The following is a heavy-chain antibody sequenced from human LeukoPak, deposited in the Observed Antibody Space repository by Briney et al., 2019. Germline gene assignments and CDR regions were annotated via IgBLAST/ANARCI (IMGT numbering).Heavy chain of an antibody. D-gene: IGHD3-10*01. V-gene: IGHV3-74*01. CDR1: GFTFSNYW. Sequence: GGSLRLSCAASGFTFSNYWVHWVRQAPGRGLVWVSRINRDGSTTNYADSVKGRFTVSRDNAKNTLNLQMNSLRAEDTAVYYCAGDRKSGESSEIDFWGQGALVTVSS. J-gene: IGHJ4*02. CDR3: AGDRKSGESSEIDF. CDR2: INRDGSTT.